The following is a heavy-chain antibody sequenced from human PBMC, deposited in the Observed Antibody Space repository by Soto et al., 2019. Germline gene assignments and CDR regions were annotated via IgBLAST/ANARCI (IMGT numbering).Heavy chain of an antibody. V-gene: IGHV4-31*03. CDR2: IYYSGST. J-gene: IGHJ5*02. D-gene: IGHD3-3*01. CDR1: GGSISSGGYY. Sequence: SETLSLTCTVSGGSISSGGYYWSWIRQHPGKGLEWIGYIYYSGSTYYNPSLKSRVTISVDTSKNQFSLKLSSVTAADTAVYYGARAYPYDFWSGYFLLSWFDPWGQGTLVTVSS. CDR3: ARAYPYDFWSGYFLLSWFDP.